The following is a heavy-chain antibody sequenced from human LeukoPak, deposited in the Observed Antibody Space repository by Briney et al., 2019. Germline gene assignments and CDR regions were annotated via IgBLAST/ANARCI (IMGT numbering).Heavy chain of an antibody. Sequence: SETLSLTCTVSGGSISSYYWSWIRQPPGKGLEWIGYIYYSGSTNYNPSLKSRVTISVDTSKNQFSLKLSSVTAADTAVYYCAREGVRDSSTDAFDIWGQGTMVTVSS. CDR3: AREGVRDSSTDAFDI. CDR2: IYYSGST. D-gene: IGHD2-2*01. J-gene: IGHJ3*02. CDR1: GGSISSYY. V-gene: IGHV4-59*01.